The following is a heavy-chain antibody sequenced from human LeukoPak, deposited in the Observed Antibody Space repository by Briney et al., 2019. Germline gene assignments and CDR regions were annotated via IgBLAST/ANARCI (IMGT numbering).Heavy chain of an antibody. Sequence: GASVKVSCKASGYTFTSYGISWVRQAPGQGLEWMGWISAYNGNTNYAQKLQGRVTMTTDTSTSTAYMELRSLRSDDTAVYYCAREGRYGGYYRFFDYWGQGTLVTVSS. D-gene: IGHD5-12*01. CDR3: AREGRYGGYYRFFDY. V-gene: IGHV1-18*01. CDR2: ISAYNGNT. J-gene: IGHJ4*02. CDR1: GYTFTSYG.